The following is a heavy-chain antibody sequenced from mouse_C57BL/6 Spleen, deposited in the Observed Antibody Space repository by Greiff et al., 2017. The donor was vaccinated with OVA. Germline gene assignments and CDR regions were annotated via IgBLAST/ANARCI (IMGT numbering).Heavy chain of an antibody. CDR3: ARSGNTGPWFAY. J-gene: IGHJ3*01. V-gene: IGHV1-61*01. Sequence: QVQLKQPGAELVRPGSSVKLSCKASGYTFTSYWMDWVKQRPGQGLEWIGNIYPSDSETHYNQKFKDKATLTVDKSSSTAYMQLSSLTSEDSAVYYCARSGNTGPWFAYWGQGTLVTVSA. CDR1: GYTFTSYW. D-gene: IGHD1-1*01. CDR2: IYPSDSET.